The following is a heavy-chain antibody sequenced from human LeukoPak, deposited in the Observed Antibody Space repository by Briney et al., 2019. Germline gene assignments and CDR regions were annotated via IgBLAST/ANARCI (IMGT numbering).Heavy chain of an antibody. CDR1: GFTFSSYG. D-gene: IGHD1-26*01. Sequence: GGSLRLSCAASGFTFSSYGMHWVCQAPGKGLEWVAVIWYDGSNKYYADSVKGRFTISRDNSKNTLYLQMNSLRAEDTAVYYCARTQWELDAFDIWGQGTMVTVSS. V-gene: IGHV3-33*01. CDR2: IWYDGSNK. J-gene: IGHJ3*02. CDR3: ARTQWELDAFDI.